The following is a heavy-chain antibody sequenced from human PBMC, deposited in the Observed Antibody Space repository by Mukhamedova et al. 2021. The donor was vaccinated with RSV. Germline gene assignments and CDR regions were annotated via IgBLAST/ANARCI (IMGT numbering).Heavy chain of an antibody. CDR2: IYPKNGDT. CDR3: TRDISGARFDF. V-gene: IGHV1-2*02. J-gene: IGHJ4*02. Sequence: TLTTFYIHWVRQAPGLGLEWMGWIYPKNGDTNYAQRFQGRVTMTRDTSVNTAYMELSGLTSDDTAMSYCTRDISGARFDFWGRGTL. CDR1: TLTTFY. D-gene: IGHD6-19*01.